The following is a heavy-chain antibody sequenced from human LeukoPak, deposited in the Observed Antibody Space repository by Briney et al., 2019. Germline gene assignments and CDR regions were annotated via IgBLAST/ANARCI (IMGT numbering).Heavy chain of an antibody. J-gene: IGHJ4*02. CDR1: GFTFSSYN. D-gene: IGHD3-10*01. CDR2: ITSSSNYI. CDR3: ARDCWDYGSGSYCGIDY. Sequence: PGGSLRLSCAASGFTFSSYNMNWVRQAPGKGLEWVSSITSSSNYIYYADSVKGRFTISRDNAENSLYLQMNSLRAEDTTVYYCARDCWDYGSGSYCGIDYWGQGTLVTVSS. V-gene: IGHV3-21*03.